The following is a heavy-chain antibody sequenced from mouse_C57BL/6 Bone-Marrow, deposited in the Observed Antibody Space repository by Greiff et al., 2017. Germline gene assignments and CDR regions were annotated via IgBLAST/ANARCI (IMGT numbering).Heavy chain of an antibody. J-gene: IGHJ3*01. CDR2: IYTSDSET. D-gene: IGHD1-1*01. CDR3: ASGDYYGSSFAY. CDR1: GYTFTSYW. Sequence: QVQLQQPGAELVRPGSSVKLSCKASGYTFTSYWLDWVKQRPGQGLEWIGNIYTSDSETHYNQKFKGMATLTVDKSSSTAYMQLISLTSEDSAVYYWASGDYYGSSFAYWGQGTLVTVSA. V-gene: IGHV1-61*01.